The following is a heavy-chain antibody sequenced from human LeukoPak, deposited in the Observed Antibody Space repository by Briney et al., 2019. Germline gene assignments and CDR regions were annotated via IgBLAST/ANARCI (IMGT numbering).Heavy chain of an antibody. Sequence: ASVKVSCKTSGYIFTYYYIQWVRQAPGQGLEWMGIINPSGGSTTYAQKFQGRVTMTRDMSTGTVYMELSSLRSEDTAMYYCARASAFRSWFDPWGQGTLVTVSS. CDR1: GYIFTYYY. J-gene: IGHJ5*02. CDR2: INPSGGST. CDR3: ARASAFRSWFDP. D-gene: IGHD3-3*02. V-gene: IGHV1-46*01.